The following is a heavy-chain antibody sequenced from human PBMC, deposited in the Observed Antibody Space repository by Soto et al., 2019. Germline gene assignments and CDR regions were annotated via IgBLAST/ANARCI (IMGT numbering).Heavy chain of an antibody. CDR3: ARVYCSSTSCYTGVGAFDI. D-gene: IGHD2-2*02. CDR2: IYYSGRT. V-gene: IGHV4-39*01. CDR1: CDSINSRSYY. J-gene: IGHJ3*02. Sequence: SETLSLTCTVTCDSINSRSYYWGWIHQPPGKGLEWIGSIYYSGRTYNNPSLRSRVSMSIDTSKDQFSLKLKSVTAADTALYFCARVYCSSTSCYTGVGAFDIWGQGTMVTVSS.